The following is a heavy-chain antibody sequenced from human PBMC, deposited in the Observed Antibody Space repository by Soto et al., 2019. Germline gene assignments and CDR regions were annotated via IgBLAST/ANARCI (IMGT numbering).Heavy chain of an antibody. D-gene: IGHD1-26*01. CDR2: LYYSGRN. V-gene: IGHV4-59*08. CDR1: GGYRRDYY. J-gene: IGHJ4*02. Sequence: SQPMCLSCTVAGGYRRDYYWSWILKHPRKGPEWIGYLYYSGRNNYNPPLKSRVTISVDTSKNQFSLKVRSVTAADTAVYYCARPSDTDDVLGYWGQGTLVTVS. CDR3: ARPSDTDDVLGY.